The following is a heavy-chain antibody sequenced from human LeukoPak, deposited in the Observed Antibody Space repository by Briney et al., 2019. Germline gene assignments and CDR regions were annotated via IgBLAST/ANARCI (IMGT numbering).Heavy chain of an antibody. V-gene: IGHV3-11*01. D-gene: IGHD6-19*01. Sequence: GGSLRLSCAASGFTFSDYYMSWIRQAPGKGLEWVSYISSSGSTIYYADSVKGRFTISRDNAKNSLYLQMNSLRAEDTAVYYCTTRNIAVAGTLIDYWGQRTLVTVSS. J-gene: IGHJ4*02. CDR1: GFTFSDYY. CDR2: ISSSGSTI. CDR3: TTRNIAVAGTLIDY.